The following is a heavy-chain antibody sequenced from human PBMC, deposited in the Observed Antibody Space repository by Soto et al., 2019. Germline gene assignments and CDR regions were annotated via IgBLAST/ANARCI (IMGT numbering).Heavy chain of an antibody. D-gene: IGHD1-1*01. V-gene: IGHV6-1*01. CDR3: ANNTWNFVNFRDF. Sequence: PSQTLSLTCVISGDSVSSNSVAWIWIRQSPSRGLEWLGRTYFRSQYYHNYARSVEGRISINPDTSKNQFSLQLTSVTPEDTGVYLWANNTWNFVNFRDFWGEGILVTGSS. J-gene: IGHJ4*02. CDR1: GDSVSSNSVA. CDR2: TYFRSQYYH.